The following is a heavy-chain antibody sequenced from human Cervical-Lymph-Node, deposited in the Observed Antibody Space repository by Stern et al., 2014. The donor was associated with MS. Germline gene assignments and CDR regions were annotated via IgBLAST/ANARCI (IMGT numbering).Heavy chain of an antibody. Sequence: VQLVESGGGLVQPGGSLRLSCEASGFPASASYMNWVRQAPGKGLEWVSRIHTIGTTHYADSVKGRFTISRANAKNALYLQMDSLRVEDTAVYYCAREIAGRRFEDWGRGTLVAVSP. CDR3: AREIAGRRFED. CDR2: IHTIGTT. V-gene: IGHV3-66*01. D-gene: IGHD6-6*01. J-gene: IGHJ4*02. CDR1: GFPASASY.